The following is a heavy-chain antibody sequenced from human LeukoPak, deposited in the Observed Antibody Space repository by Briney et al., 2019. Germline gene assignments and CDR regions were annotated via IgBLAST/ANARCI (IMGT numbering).Heavy chain of an antibody. CDR3: ARMTGSYHSPLGY. CDR2: IYPGDSQT. D-gene: IGHD1-26*01. J-gene: IGHJ4*02. CDR1: GYSFTSSW. V-gene: IGHV5-51*01. Sequence: GESLKISCKGSGYSFTSSWIGWVRQMPGKGLEWMGIIYPGDSQTRYSPPFQGQVTISADKSISTAYLQWSSLKASDTATYYCARMTGSYHSPLGYWGQGTLVTVSS.